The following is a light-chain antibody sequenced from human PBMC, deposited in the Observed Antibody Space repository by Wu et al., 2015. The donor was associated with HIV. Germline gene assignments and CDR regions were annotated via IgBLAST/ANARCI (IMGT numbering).Light chain of an antibody. CDR1: QSISSY. Sequence: DIQMTQSPSTLSASVGDRVTITCRASQSISSYLNWYQQKPGKAPKLLIYAASSLQSGVPSRFSGSGSGTDFTLTISSLQPEDFATYHCQQSYSTPRTFGQGTKVEIK. J-gene: IGKJ1*01. CDR3: QQSYSTPRT. CDR2: AAS. V-gene: IGKV1-39*01.